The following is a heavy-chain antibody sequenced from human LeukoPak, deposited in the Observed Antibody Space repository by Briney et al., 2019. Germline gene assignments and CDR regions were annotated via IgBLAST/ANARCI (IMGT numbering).Heavy chain of an antibody. Sequence: GGSLRLSCAASGFIFSSYSMSWVRQAPGKGLEWLSYISSSNHAIYYADSVKGRFTISRDNAKNSLFLQMNSLRDEDTAVYYCTREDLGVGWTYFDYWGQGTLVTVSS. V-gene: IGHV3-48*02. CDR3: TREDLGVGWTYFDY. D-gene: IGHD6-19*01. J-gene: IGHJ4*02. CDR2: ISSSNHAI. CDR1: GFIFSSYS.